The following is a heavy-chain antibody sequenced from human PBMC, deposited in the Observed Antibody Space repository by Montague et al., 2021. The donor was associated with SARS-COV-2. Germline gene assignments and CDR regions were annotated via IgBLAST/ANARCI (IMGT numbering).Heavy chain of an antibody. J-gene: IGHJ6*02. CDR3: ARGHYYGRKDYYYGVDV. Sequence: SETLSLTCTVSGDSISSYYWTWILQPPGKRLEGIGYIYYTGSTNYNPSLESRVTISLDNSKNQFSLKLSSVTAADTAVYYCARGHYYGRKDYYYGVDVWGQGTTVTVSS. V-gene: IGHV4-59*13. CDR2: IYYTGST. CDR1: GDSISSYY. D-gene: IGHD3-10*01.